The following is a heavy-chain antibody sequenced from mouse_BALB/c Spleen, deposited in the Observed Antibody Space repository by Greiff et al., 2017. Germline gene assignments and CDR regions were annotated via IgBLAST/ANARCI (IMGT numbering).Heavy chain of an antibody. CDR1: GYSITSGYY. Sequence: DVQLQESGPGLVKPSQSLSLTCSVTGYSITSGYYWNWIRQFPGNKLEWMGYISYDGSNNYNPSLKNRISITRDTSKNQFFLKLNSVTTEDTATYYCARDDGNWFAYWGKGTLVTVSA. V-gene: IGHV3-6*02. CDR2: ISYDGSN. D-gene: IGHD2-1*01. J-gene: IGHJ3*01. CDR3: ARDDGNWFAY.